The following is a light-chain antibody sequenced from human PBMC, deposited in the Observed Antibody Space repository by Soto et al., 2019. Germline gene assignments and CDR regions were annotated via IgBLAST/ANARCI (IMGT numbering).Light chain of an antibody. CDR2: KAS. Sequence: DIPMTQSPSTRSASVGDRVTITCRARQSMSSWLAWYQQKPGKAPKLLIYKASTLKSGVPSTFLGGGSWRDFTPTIRSLQPQDFSTYYCQKSYNSLTITFGPVKRLEL. J-gene: IGKJ5*01. CDR3: QKSYNSLTIT. CDR1: QSMSSW. V-gene: IGKV1-5*03.